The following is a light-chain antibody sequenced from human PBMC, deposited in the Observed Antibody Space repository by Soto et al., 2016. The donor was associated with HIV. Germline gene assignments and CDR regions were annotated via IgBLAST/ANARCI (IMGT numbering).Light chain of an antibody. CDR3: QQNNDR. J-gene: IGKJ4*01. Sequence: IQLTQSPSSLSASVGDRVTITCRASQNINNWLSWYQQKPGKAPKLLIYGASSLDSGVPSRFSGSGSGTEFTLTISSLQPDDFATYYCQQNNDRFGGGT. CDR2: GAS. CDR1: QNINNW. V-gene: IGKV1-5*03.